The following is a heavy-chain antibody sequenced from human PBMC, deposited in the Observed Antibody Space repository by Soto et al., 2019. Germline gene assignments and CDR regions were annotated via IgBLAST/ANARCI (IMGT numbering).Heavy chain of an antibody. CDR1: GFTFSSYE. D-gene: IGHD4-17*01. V-gene: IGHV3-48*03. J-gene: IGHJ4*02. CDR3: ARTTVTPPRSYYFDY. Sequence: PGGSLRLSCAASGFTFSSYEMNWVRQAPGKGLEWVSYISSSGSTIYYADSVKGRFTISRDNAKNSLYLQMNSLRAEDTAVYYCARTTVTPPRSYYFDYWGQGTLVTVSS. CDR2: ISSSGSTI.